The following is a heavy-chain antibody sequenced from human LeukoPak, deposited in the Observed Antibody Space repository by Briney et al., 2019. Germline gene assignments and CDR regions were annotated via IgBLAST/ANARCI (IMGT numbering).Heavy chain of an antibody. CDR2: IRYDESDK. V-gene: IGHV3-30*02. Sequence: GGSLRLSCATSGFTFSHYGMHWVRQAPGRGLDWVAHIRYDESDKYYADSVKGRFTISRDISKNTVYLQMNSLRVEDTAVYYCAKDFNWALVYWGQGTLVTVSS. CDR3: AKDFNWALVY. J-gene: IGHJ4*02. D-gene: IGHD1-1*01. CDR1: GFTFSHYG.